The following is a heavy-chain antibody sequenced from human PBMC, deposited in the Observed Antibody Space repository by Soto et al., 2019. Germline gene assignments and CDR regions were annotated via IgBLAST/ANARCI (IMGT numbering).Heavy chain of an antibody. CDR1: GYTFTGYY. CDR2: INPNSGGT. V-gene: IGHV1-2*02. CDR3: ARDRGGAVESGDP. J-gene: IGHJ5*02. Sequence: ASVKVSCKASGYTFTGYYMHWVRQAPGQGLEWMGWINPNSGGTNYAQKFQGRVTMTRDTSISTAYMELSRLRSDDTALYYCARDRGGAVESGDPWGQGTLVTVSS. D-gene: IGHD6-19*01.